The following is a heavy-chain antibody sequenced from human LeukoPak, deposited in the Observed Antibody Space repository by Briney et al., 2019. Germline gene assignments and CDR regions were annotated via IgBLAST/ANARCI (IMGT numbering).Heavy chain of an antibody. Sequence: GGSLRLSCAASGFTVSSNYMSWVRQAPGRGLEWVSVIYSGGTTYYADSVKGRFTISRDNSKNTLYLQMNSLRAEDTAVYYCARDEIVVVTATDDSWGQGTLVTVSS. CDR3: ARDEIVVVTATDDS. J-gene: IGHJ4*02. D-gene: IGHD2-21*02. CDR2: IYSGGTT. CDR1: GFTVSSNY. V-gene: IGHV3-66*01.